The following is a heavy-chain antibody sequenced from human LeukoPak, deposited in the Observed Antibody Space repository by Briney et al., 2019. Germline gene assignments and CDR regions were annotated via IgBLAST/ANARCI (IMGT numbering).Heavy chain of an antibody. J-gene: IGHJ4*02. CDR1: GGSISSSSYY. V-gene: IGHV4-39*01. CDR2: IYYSGST. D-gene: IGHD4-11*01. CDR3: AYMTTFHYFDY. Sequence: SETLSLTCTVSGGSISSSSYYWGWIRQPQGQGLEWIGSIYYSGSTYYNPSLKSRVTISVDTSKNQFSLKLSSVTAADTAVYYCAYMTTFHYFDYWGQGTLVTVSS.